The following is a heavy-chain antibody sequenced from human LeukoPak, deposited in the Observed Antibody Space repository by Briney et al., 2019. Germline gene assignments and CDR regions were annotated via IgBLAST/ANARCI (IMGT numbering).Heavy chain of an antibody. Sequence: ASVKVSCKTSGYTFSGYYMHWVRQAPGQGLEWMGWINPHSGGTNYAQKFQGRVTMTRDTSISTAYMELSRLRSDDTAVYYCARGSAMVSDAFDIWGQGTTVTVPS. J-gene: IGHJ3*02. CDR1: GYTFSGYY. CDR3: ARGSAMVSDAFDI. CDR2: INPHSGGT. V-gene: IGHV1-2*02. D-gene: IGHD5-18*01.